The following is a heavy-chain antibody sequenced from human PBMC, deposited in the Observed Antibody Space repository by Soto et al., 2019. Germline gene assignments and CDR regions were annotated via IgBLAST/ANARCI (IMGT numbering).Heavy chain of an antibody. CDR3: ARDRAAAGHFDY. Sequence: SCAASGFTFSSYSMNWVRQAPGKGLEWVSSISSSSSYIYYADSVKGRFTISRDNAKNSLYLQMNSLRAEDTAVYYCARDRAAAGHFDYWGQGTLVTVSS. D-gene: IGHD6-13*01. J-gene: IGHJ4*02. CDR2: ISSSSSYI. CDR1: GFTFSSYS. V-gene: IGHV3-21*01.